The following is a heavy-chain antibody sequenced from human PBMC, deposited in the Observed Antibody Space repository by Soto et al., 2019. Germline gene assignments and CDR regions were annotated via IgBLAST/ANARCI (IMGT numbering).Heavy chain of an antibody. V-gene: IGHV3-7*01. D-gene: IGHD2-15*01. CDR3: AREYEDIVVVVAATEVWYFDL. J-gene: IGHJ2*01. CDR1: GFTFSSYW. CDR2: IKQDGSEK. Sequence: EVQLVESGGGLVQPGGSLRLSCAASGFTFSSYWMSWVRQAPGKGLEWVANIKQDGSEKYYVDSVKGRFTISRDNAKNSLYLQMNSLRAEDTAVYYCAREYEDIVVVVAATEVWYFDLWGRGTLVTVSS.